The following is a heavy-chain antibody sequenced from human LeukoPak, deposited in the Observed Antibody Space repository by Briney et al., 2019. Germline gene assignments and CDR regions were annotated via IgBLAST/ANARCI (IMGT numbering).Heavy chain of an antibody. CDR3: AKGGRIAARHIDY. V-gene: IGHV3-30*18. Sequence: GGSLRLSCAASGFTFSSYGMHWVRQAPGKGLEWVAVVSYDGSNKYYADSVKGRFTISRDNSKNTLYLQMNSLRAEDTAVYYCAKGGRIAARHIDYWGQGTLVTVSS. CDR2: VSYDGSNK. D-gene: IGHD6-6*01. J-gene: IGHJ4*02. CDR1: GFTFSSYG.